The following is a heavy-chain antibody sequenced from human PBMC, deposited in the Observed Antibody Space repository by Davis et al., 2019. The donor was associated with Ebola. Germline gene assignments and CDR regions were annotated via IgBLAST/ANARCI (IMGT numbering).Heavy chain of an antibody. J-gene: IGHJ4*02. CDR3: ARGRSADIVVVVAATYGSLDY. CDR1: VGSFSDYY. D-gene: IGHD2-15*01. Sequence: MPSETLSLTCAVYVGSFSDYYWSWIRQPPGKGLEWIGEINHSGSTNYNPSLKSRVTISVDTSKNQFSLKLSSVTAADTAVYYCARGRSADIVVVVAATYGSLDYWGQGTLVTVSS. V-gene: IGHV4-34*01. CDR2: INHSGST.